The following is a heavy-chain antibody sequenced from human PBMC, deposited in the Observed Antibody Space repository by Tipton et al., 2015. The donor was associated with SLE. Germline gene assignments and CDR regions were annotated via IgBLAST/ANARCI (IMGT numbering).Heavy chain of an antibody. D-gene: IGHD3-16*01. CDR3: TTEVVGGGKAFDI. V-gene: IGHV1-2*02. Sequence: QVQLVQSGPEVKKPGASVETSCKASGYAFPAYSFHWVRLAPGQGLQWVGWINPSSGGTKYLQKFQGRVTITRDTSTSTVFMELSGLKPDDTAIYFCTTEVVGGGKAFDIWGQGTLVTVSS. J-gene: IGHJ3*02. CDR1: GYAFPAYS. CDR2: INPSSGGT.